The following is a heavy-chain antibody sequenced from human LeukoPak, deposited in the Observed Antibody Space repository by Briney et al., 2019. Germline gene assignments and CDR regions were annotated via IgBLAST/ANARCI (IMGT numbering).Heavy chain of an antibody. CDR3: ARATRNGYDY. D-gene: IGHD5-24*01. V-gene: IGHV3-74*01. CDR1: GFTFSSYW. Sequence: GGSLRLSCAASGFTFSSYWMHWVRQAPGKGLVWVSRINSDGSSTSYADSVKGRFTVSRDNAKNSLYLQMNSLRVEDTAVYYCARATRNGYDYWGQGTLVTVSS. CDR2: INSDGSST. J-gene: IGHJ4*02.